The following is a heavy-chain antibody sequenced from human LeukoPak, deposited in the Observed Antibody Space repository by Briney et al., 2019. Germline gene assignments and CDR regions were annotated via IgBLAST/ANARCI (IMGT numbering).Heavy chain of an antibody. CDR2: IYYSGST. V-gene: IGHV4-59*01. CDR3: ARQAYGVGATGVKFDP. D-gene: IGHD1-26*01. CDR1: GGSISSYY. Sequence: TSETLSLTCTVSGGSISSYYWSWIRQPPGKGLEWIGYIYYSGSTNYNPSLKSRVTISVDTSKNQFSLKLSSVTAADTAVYYCARQAYGVGATGVKFDPWGQGTLVTVSS. J-gene: IGHJ5*02.